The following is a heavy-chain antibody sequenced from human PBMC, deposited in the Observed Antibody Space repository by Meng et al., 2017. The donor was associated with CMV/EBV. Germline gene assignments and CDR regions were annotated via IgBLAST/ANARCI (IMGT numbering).Heavy chain of an antibody. J-gene: IGHJ4*02. V-gene: IGHV4-61*01. CDR1: GGSVSSGSYY. D-gene: IGHD1-26*01. CDR3: ARGLRGSYPLDY. Sequence: SETLSLTCTVSGGSVSSGSYYWSWIRQPPGKGLEWIGYIYYSGSTNYNPSLKSRVTISVDTSKNQFSLKLSSVTAADTAVYYYARGLRGSYPLDYWGQGTLVTVSS. CDR2: IYYSGST.